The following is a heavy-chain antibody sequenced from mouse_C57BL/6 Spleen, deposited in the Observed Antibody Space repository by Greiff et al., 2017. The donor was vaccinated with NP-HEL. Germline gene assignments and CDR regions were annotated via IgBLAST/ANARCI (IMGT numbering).Heavy chain of an antibody. CDR3: GGRRGGEDY. CDR2: IYPGSGST. J-gene: IGHJ2*01. Sequence: QVQLQESGAELVKPGASVKMSCKASGYTFTSYSINWVKQRPGQGLEWIGDIYPGSGSTKYNEKFKSKAQLTVDTSSSTAYMQLSSLTSEDSAVYYCGGRRGGEDYWGQGTTLTVSS. CDR1: GYTFTSYS. V-gene: IGHV1-55*01.